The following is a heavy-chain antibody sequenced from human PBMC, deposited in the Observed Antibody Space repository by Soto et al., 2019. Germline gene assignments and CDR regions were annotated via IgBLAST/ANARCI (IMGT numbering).Heavy chain of an antibody. CDR3: ATAMGGDNGGYFHH. V-gene: IGHV4-39*01. D-gene: IGHD4-17*01. J-gene: IGHJ1*01. CDR1: GGSIRSTTYH. CDR2: IFYGGTT. Sequence: SETLSLTCTVSGGSIRSTTYHWAWIRQPPGKGLECIGNIFYGGTTYYNPSLKSRVTISVETSKNQFSLNLSSVTAADTAMYYCATAMGGDNGGYFHHWAGGPWSPSPQ.